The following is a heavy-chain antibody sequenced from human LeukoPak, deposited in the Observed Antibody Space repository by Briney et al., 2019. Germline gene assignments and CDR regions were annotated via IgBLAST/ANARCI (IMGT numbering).Heavy chain of an antibody. D-gene: IGHD2-2*01. Sequence: ASVKVSCKASGYTFTSYGISWVRQAPGQGLEWMGWISAYNGNTNYAQKLQGRVTMTTDASTSTAYMELRSLRSDDTAVYYCAREYQLLYSYYYGMDVWGQGTTVTVSS. J-gene: IGHJ6*02. CDR1: GYTFTSYG. CDR2: ISAYNGNT. CDR3: AREYQLLYSYYYGMDV. V-gene: IGHV1-18*01.